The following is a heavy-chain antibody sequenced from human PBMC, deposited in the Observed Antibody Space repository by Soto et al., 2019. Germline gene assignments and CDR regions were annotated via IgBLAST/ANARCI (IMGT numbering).Heavy chain of an antibody. D-gene: IGHD3-10*01. CDR2: IKSKTDGGTT. Sequence: GGSLRLSCAASGFTFSNAWMSWVRQAPGKGLEWVGRIKSKTDGGTTDYAAPVKGRFTISRDDSKNTLYLQMNSLKTEDTAVYYCTTIWFGELSAAFDIWGQGTMVTVSS. CDR3: TTIWFGELSAAFDI. V-gene: IGHV3-15*01. CDR1: GFTFSNAW. J-gene: IGHJ3*02.